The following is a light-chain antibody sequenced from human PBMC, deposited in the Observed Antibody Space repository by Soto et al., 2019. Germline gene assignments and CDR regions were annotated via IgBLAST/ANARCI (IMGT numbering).Light chain of an antibody. Sequence: EIVVTQSPATLSLSPGNRATLSCRASQSLSSSLAWYQHQPGQAPRLLIYDASNRATGIPARFSGSGSGTHFTLSISSLEPEDFAVYYCQHRSNWPSVTFGGGTKLEIK. CDR3: QHRSNWPSVT. CDR1: QSLSSS. CDR2: DAS. J-gene: IGKJ4*01. V-gene: IGKV3-11*01.